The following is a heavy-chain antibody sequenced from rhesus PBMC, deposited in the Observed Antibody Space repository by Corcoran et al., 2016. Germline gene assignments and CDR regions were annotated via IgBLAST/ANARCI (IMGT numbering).Heavy chain of an antibody. CDR2: IYGSGEST. J-gene: IGHJ5-1*01. V-gene: IGHV4-93*02. CDR3: AKYSGGDNRFDV. CDR1: GGSISSSNW. D-gene: IGHD6-31*01. Sequence: QVQLQESGPAVVKPSETLSLTCAVSGGSISSSNWWSWIRQSPGKGLEWIGGIYGSGESTDYNPSLKSRVPSSIETAKTQFSLKRSPVTAADTAVYYCAKYSGGDNRFDVWGPGVLVTVSS.